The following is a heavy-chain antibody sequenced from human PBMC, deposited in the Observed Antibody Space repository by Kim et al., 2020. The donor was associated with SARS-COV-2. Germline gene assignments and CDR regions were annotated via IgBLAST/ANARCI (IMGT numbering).Heavy chain of an antibody. CDR3: ARDGAMIVVVTDFDY. D-gene: IGHD3-22*01. Sequence: PKLQGRVTMTTDTSTSTAYMEMRSLRSDDTAVYYCARDGAMIVVVTDFDYWGQGTLVTVYS. V-gene: IGHV1-18*01. J-gene: IGHJ4*02.